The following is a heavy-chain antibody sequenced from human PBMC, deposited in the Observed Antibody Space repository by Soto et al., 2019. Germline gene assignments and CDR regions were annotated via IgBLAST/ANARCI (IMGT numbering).Heavy chain of an antibody. Sequence: PSETLSLTCTVSGGSISSSSYYWGWIRQPPGKGLEWIGSIYYSGSTYYNPSLKSRVTISVDTSKNQFSLKLSSVTAADTAVYYCARVYCTNGVCHFDYWGQGTLVTVSS. CDR3: ARVYCTNGVCHFDY. CDR1: GGSISSSSYY. J-gene: IGHJ4*02. CDR2: IYYSGST. D-gene: IGHD2-8*01. V-gene: IGHV4-39*01.